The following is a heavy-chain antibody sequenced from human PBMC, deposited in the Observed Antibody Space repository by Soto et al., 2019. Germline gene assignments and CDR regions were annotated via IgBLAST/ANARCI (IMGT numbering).Heavy chain of an antibody. CDR1: GYTFTSYG. V-gene: IGHV1-18*01. J-gene: IGHJ4*02. Sequence: ASVQVSCKSSGYTFTSYGISWGRQAPGQGLEWMGWISAYNGNTNYAQKLQGRVTMTTDTSTSTAYMELRSLRPDDTAVYYCAQNYYDSSGYYYMNWGQGTLVTVSA. D-gene: IGHD3-22*01. CDR2: ISAYNGNT. CDR3: AQNYYDSSGYYYMN.